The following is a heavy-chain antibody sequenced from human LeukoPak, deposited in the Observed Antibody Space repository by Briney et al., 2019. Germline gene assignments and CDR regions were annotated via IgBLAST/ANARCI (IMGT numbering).Heavy chain of an antibody. CDR2: TYYSGST. V-gene: IGHV4-59*12. Sequence: SETLSLTCTVSGGSISSYYWSWIRQPPGKGLEWIGYTYYSGSTNYNPSLKSRVTISVDTSKNQFSLKLSSVTAADTAVYYCARVAGLLDAFDIWGQGTMVTVSS. CDR1: GGSISSYY. D-gene: IGHD3-10*01. CDR3: ARVAGLLDAFDI. J-gene: IGHJ3*02.